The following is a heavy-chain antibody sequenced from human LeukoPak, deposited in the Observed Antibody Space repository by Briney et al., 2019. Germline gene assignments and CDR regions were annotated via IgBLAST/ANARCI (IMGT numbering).Heavy chain of an antibody. CDR3: ARAGRKSRGVDLVRKKETGYYYYMDV. Sequence: GGSLRLSCAASGFTFSSSWMTWVRQAPGKGLEWVASINQDEGEIHYVDSVKGRFTISRDNAKNSLYLQMNSLRAEDTAVYYCARAGRKSRGVDLVRKKETGYYYYMDVWGKGTTVTVSS. V-gene: IGHV3-7*01. J-gene: IGHJ6*03. CDR2: INQDEGEI. D-gene: IGHD3-10*02. CDR1: GFTFSSSW.